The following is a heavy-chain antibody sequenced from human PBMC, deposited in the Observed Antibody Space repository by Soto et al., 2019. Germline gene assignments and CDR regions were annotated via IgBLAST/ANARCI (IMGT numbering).Heavy chain of an antibody. CDR1: GGSVSSSY. CDR3: ARGHSSRSGYYDVA. D-gene: IGHD3-22*01. Sequence: SETLSLTCTVSGGSVSSSYWSWVRQPAGKGLEWIGRLHARGIINYNPSLTGRVTMSVDTSKNQFFLRLSSVTAADTGVYYCARGHSSRSGYYDVAWGQRTLVTVSS. V-gene: IGHV4-4*07. CDR2: LHARGII. J-gene: IGHJ5*02.